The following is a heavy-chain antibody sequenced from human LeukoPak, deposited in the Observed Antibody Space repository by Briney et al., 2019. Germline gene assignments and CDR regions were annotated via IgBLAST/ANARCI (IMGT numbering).Heavy chain of an antibody. V-gene: IGHV3-23*01. CDR1: GFTFSSYG. Sequence: GGSLRLSCAASGFTFSSYGMSWVRQAPGKGLEWVSAISGSGGSTYYADSVKGRFTISRDNSKNTLYLQMNSLRAEDTAVYYCAKGSEKGSADLVVVVAATPVSFDYWGQGTLVTVSS. J-gene: IGHJ4*02. D-gene: IGHD2-15*01. CDR3: AKGSEKGSADLVVVVAATPVSFDY. CDR2: ISGSGGST.